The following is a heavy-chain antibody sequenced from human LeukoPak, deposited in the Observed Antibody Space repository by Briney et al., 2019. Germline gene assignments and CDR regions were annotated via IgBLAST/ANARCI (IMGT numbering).Heavy chain of an antibody. D-gene: IGHD3-16*01. Sequence: GGSLRLSCAASGFTFSSAWMTWVRQAPGKGLEWVATIKDDGGDKYYVDSVKGRFTISRDNAKKSLWLQMNSLRVEDTAMYYCADLGSRDWGQGTLVTVSS. CDR1: GFTFSSAW. V-gene: IGHV3-7*01. CDR3: ADLGSRD. J-gene: IGHJ4*02. CDR2: IKDDGGDK.